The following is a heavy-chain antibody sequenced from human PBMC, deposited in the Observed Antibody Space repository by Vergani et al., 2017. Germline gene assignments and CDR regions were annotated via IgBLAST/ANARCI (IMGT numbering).Heavy chain of an antibody. V-gene: IGHV3-33*01. D-gene: IGHD1-14*01. CDR2: TWYDGNNK. Sequence: QVQLVESGGGVVQPGRSLRLSCAASGFTFNQYGMHWVRQAPGKGLEVVAVTWYDGNNKQYADSVKGRFTISRDNSKSTMYLQMNSLRDEDTGVYYCARDLRLLYNRFDPWGQGTLVTGSS. CDR1: GFTFNQYG. CDR3: ARDLRLLYNRFDP. J-gene: IGHJ5*02.